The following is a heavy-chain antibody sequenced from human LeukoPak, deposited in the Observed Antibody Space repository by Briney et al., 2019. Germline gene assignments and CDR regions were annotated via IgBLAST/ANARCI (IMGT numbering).Heavy chain of an antibody. Sequence: PGGSLRLSCAASGFTVSSNHINWVRQAPGKGLEWVSVIYSGGSTYYADSVKGRFTISRDNSKNTLYLQMNSLRAEDTALYYCSRGGYSYGTGYFQEWGQGTLVTVSS. V-gene: IGHV3-66*01. CDR1: GFTVSSNH. CDR3: SRGGYSYGTGYFQE. CDR2: IYSGGST. D-gene: IGHD5-18*01. J-gene: IGHJ1*01.